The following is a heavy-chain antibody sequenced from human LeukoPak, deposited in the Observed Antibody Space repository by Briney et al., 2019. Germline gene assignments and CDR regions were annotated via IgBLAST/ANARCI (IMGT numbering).Heavy chain of an antibody. CDR1: GFTFGNYG. CDR2: INWNGGST. J-gene: IGHJ4*02. D-gene: IGHD3/OR15-3a*01. V-gene: IGHV3-20*01. Sequence: GESLRLSCAASGFTFGNYGMNWVRQAPGKGLEWVSGINWNGGSTGYADSVKGRFTIARDNAKKSLYLQMNSLRGEDTALYHCDISPYDFWSGYYLYWGQGTLVTVSS. CDR3: DISPYDFWSGYYLY.